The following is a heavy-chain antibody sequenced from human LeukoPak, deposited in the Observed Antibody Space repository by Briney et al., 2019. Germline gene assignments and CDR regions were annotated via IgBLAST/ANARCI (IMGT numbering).Heavy chain of an antibody. Sequence: PSETLSLTCAVYGGSFSGYYWSWIRQPPGKGLEWIGEINHSGSTNYNPSLKSRVTISVDTSKNQFSLKLSSVTAADTAVYYCARAPGSTVLFDYWGQGTLVTVSS. CDR1: GGSFSGYY. D-gene: IGHD2-2*01. V-gene: IGHV4-34*01. CDR3: ARAPGSTVLFDY. J-gene: IGHJ4*02. CDR2: INHSGST.